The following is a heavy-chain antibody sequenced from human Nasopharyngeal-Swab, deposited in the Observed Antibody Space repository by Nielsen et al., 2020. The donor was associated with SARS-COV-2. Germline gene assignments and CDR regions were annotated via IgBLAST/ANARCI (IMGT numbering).Heavy chain of an antibody. V-gene: IGHV4-34*01. J-gene: IGHJ6*02. CDR1: GGSFSGYY. CDR3: ARGSLGSFSTVTRIYGMDV. D-gene: IGHD4-17*01. Sequence: SETLSLTCAVYGGSFSGYYWGWIRQPPGKGLEWIGEINHSGSTNYNPSLKSRVTISVDTSKNQFSLKLSSVTAADTAVYYCARGSLGSFSTVTRIYGMDVWGQGTTVTVSS. CDR2: INHSGST.